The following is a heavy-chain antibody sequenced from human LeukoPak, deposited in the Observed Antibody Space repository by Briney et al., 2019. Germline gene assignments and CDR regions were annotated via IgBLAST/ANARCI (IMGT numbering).Heavy chain of an antibody. Sequence: GGPLSLLCAACGFTFNRCAMRWLRPAPRKGLEGVSASSGCCGSTYYADSVKGRFTISRDNSKNTLYLQMNSLRAEDTAVYYWAKSAAAHPGGESDYWGQGTLVTVSS. J-gene: IGHJ4*02. V-gene: IGHV3-23*01. D-gene: IGHD6-13*01. CDR1: GFTFNRCA. CDR3: AKSAAAHPGGESDY. CDR2: SSGCCGST.